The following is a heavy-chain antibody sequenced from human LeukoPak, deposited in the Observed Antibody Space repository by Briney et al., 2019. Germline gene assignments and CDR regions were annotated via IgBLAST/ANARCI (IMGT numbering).Heavy chain of an antibody. D-gene: IGHD5-18*01. V-gene: IGHV4-4*07. CDR1: GGSISSYY. CDR2: IYTSGST. J-gene: IGHJ6*02. CDR3: ARGLTYSYGLYYYYYYGMDV. Sequence: PSETLSLTCTVSGGSISSYYWSWIRQPAGKGLEWIGRIYTSGSTNCNPSLKSRVTMSVDTSKNQFSLKLSSVTAADTAVYYCARGLTYSYGLYYYYYYGMDVWGQGTTVTVSS.